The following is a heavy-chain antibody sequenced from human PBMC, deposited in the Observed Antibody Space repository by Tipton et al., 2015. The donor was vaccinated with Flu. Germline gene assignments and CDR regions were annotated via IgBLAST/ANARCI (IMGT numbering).Heavy chain of an antibody. CDR3: TAGVGATDHDY. J-gene: IGHJ4*02. CDR1: GFTFSTYW. D-gene: IGHD1-26*01. Sequence: GSLKLSCAASGFTFSTYWMHWVRQAPGKGLEWVANIKQDGSEKYYVDSVKGRFTISRDNAKNSLYLQMNSLRAEDTAVYYCTAGVGATDHDYWGQGTLVTVSS. V-gene: IGHV3-7*01. CDR2: IKQDGSEK.